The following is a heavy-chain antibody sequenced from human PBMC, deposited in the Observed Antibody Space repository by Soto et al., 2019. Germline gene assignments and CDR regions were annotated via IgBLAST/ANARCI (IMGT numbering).Heavy chain of an antibody. Sequence: QVQLQQWGAGLLKPSETLSLTCAVYGGSFSGYYWSWMRQHPGKGLERIGELNHSGSTHYHPSLKSPVTLSVDTSSYHFSLKLSCGTAADTALYYCARDQPQSSGWLNAFGIWGQGTMVHVSS. CDR1: GGSFSGYY. J-gene: IGHJ3*02. V-gene: IGHV4-34*01. D-gene: IGHD6-19*01. CDR2: LNHSGST. CDR3: ARDQPQSSGWLNAFGI.